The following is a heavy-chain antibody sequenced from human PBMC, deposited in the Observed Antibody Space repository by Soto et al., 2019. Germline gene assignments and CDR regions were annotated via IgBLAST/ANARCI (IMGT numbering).Heavy chain of an antibody. CDR1: GFTFSSYG. D-gene: IGHD6-13*01. CDR3: AKDLLRAAAGTSFSDY. J-gene: IGHJ4*02. Sequence: QVQLVESGGGVVQPGRSLRLSCAASGFTFSSYGMHWVRQAPGKGLEWVAVISYDGSNKYYADSVKGRFTISRDNSKNTLYLQMNSLRAEDTAVYYCAKDLLRAAAGTSFSDYWGQGTLVTVSS. V-gene: IGHV3-30*18. CDR2: ISYDGSNK.